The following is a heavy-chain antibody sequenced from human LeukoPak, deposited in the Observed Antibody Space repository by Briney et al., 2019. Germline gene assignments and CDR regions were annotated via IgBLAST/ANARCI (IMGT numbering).Heavy chain of an antibody. J-gene: IGHJ4*02. CDR2: INHSGST. D-gene: IGHD3-3*01. CDR1: GGSSSGYY. V-gene: IGHV4-34*01. CDR3: ASSAEWLSENFDY. Sequence: SETLSLTCVLYGGSSSGYYWSWIRQPPGKGLEWIGEINHSGSTNYNPSLKSRVTISVGTSKNQFSLKLSSVTAADTAVYYCASSAEWLSENFDYWGQGTLVTVSS.